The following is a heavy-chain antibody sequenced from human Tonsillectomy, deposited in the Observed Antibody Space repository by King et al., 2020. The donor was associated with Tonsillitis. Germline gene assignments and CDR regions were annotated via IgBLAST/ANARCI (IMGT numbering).Heavy chain of an antibody. CDR3: AKDQGFYYDSSGYYVVGDYFDY. CDR1: GFTFSSYS. Sequence: VQLVESGGGLVQPGGSLRLSCAASGFTFSSYSMRWVRQAPGKGLAWVSGVSGSGGSTYYEDFSKGRFTSARDKSKNTLYLQMNSLRAEDTAVYYCAKDQGFYYDSSGYYVVGDYFDYWGQGTLVTVSS. J-gene: IGHJ4*02. V-gene: IGHV3-23*04. CDR2: VSGSGGST. D-gene: IGHD3-22*01.